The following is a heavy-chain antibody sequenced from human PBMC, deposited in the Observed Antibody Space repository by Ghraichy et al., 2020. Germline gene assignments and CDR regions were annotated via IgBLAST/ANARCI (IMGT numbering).Heavy chain of an antibody. CDR3: AADLYGGGFDY. Sequence: ASVKVSCKVSGYTLIELSINWVRQAPGKGLEWMGGFDRGDGKPVYAQAFQGRLTMTEDTSTATAHMELSSLRSDDTATFYCAADLYGGGFDYWGQGTLVPVSS. J-gene: IGHJ4*02. V-gene: IGHV1-24*01. CDR1: GYTLIELS. D-gene: IGHD2-21*01. CDR2: FDRGDGKP.